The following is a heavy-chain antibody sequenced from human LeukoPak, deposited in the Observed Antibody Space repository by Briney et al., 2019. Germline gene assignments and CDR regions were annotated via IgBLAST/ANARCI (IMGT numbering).Heavy chain of an antibody. Sequence: GASVKVSCKASGYTFTSYGISWVRQAPGQGLEWMGWISAYNGNTNYAQKLQGRVTMTTDTSTSTAYMELRSLRSDDTAVYYCARDRGGEVELGGFDPWGQGTLVTVSS. J-gene: IGHJ5*02. D-gene: IGHD1-26*01. CDR3: ARDRGGEVELGGFDP. V-gene: IGHV1-18*01. CDR1: GYTFTSYG. CDR2: ISAYNGNT.